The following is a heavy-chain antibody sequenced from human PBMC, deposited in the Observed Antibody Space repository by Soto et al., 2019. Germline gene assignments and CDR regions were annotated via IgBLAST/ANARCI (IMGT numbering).Heavy chain of an antibody. Sequence: QVQLQESGPGLVKPSQTLSLTCTVSGGSISSGDYYWSWIRQPPGKGLEWIGYIYYSGSTYYNPSLKSRVTISVDTSKNQFSLKLSSVTAADTAVYYCARGDSSGYYLGEAFDIWGQGTMVTVSS. CDR1: GGSISSGDYY. D-gene: IGHD3-22*01. J-gene: IGHJ3*02. V-gene: IGHV4-30-4*01. CDR3: ARGDSSGYYLGEAFDI. CDR2: IYYSGST.